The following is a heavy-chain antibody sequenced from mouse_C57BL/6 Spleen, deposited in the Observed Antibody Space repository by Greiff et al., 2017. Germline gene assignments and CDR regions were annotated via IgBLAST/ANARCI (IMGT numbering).Heavy chain of an antibody. V-gene: IGHV5-4*01. CDR2: ISDGGSYT. CDR3: ARRGGSTHFDD. CDR1: GFTFSSYA. J-gene: IGHJ2*01. D-gene: IGHD1-1*01. Sequence: EVHLVESGGGLVKPGGSLKLSCAASGFTFSSYAMSWVRQTPEKRLEWVATISDGGSYTYYPDNVKGRFTISRDNAKNNLYLQMSHLKSEDTAMYYCARRGGSTHFDDWGQGTTLTVSS.